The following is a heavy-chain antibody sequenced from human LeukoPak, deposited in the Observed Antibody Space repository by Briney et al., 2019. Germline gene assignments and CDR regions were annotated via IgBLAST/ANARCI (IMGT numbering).Heavy chain of an antibody. Sequence: GGSLRLSCAASGFTFSSYGMHWVRQAPGKGLEWVAVISYDGNNRYYADSVKGRFTISRDNSKNTLYLQMNSLSAEDTAVFHCAKVKFSANYYYGMDVWGQGTTVTVSS. D-gene: IGHD3-3*01. CDR1: GFTFSSYG. V-gene: IGHV3-30*18. J-gene: IGHJ6*02. CDR3: AKVKFSANYYYGMDV. CDR2: ISYDGNNR.